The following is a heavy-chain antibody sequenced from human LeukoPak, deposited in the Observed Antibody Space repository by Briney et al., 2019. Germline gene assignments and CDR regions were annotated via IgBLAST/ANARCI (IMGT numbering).Heavy chain of an antibody. CDR2: IYYSGST. D-gene: IGHD2-2*01. V-gene: IGHV4-59*01. CDR3: ASVHNSRTYWFDP. Sequence: KPSETLSLTCIVSSGSINDYYWSWIRQPPGKGLEWIGYIYYSGSTSYNPSLKSRATISVDTSKNHLSLKLSSVTAADTPVYYCASVHNSRTYWFDPWGQGTLVTVSS. CDR1: SGSINDYY. J-gene: IGHJ5*02.